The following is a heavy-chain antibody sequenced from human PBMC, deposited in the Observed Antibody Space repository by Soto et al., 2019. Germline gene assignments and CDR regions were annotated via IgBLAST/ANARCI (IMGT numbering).Heavy chain of an antibody. Sequence: QVQLQESGPGLVKPSQTLSLTCTVSGGSISSGDYYWSWLRQPPGKGLEGIGYIYYSGSTYYNPSHKSRLTIAVDTSKNPFSLNLSSVTAADTAVYYCARRRGYDWDWYFDLWGRGTLVTVSS. CDR2: IYYSGST. J-gene: IGHJ2*01. CDR1: GGSISSGDYY. D-gene: IGHD5-12*01. CDR3: ARRRGYDWDWYFDL. V-gene: IGHV4-30-4*01.